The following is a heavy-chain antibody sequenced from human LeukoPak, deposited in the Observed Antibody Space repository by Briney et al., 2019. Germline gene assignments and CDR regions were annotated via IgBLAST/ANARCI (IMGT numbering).Heavy chain of an antibody. J-gene: IGHJ4*02. CDR3: ARGSGGSYCPDY. CDR2: IYHSGST. CDR1: GGSISSGGYY. Sequence: PSETLSLTCTVSGGSISSGGYYWSWIRQPPGKGLEWIGYIYHSGSTNYNPSLKSRVTISVDTSKDQFSLKLSSVTAADTAVYYCARGSGGSYCPDYWGQGTLVTVSS. D-gene: IGHD1-26*01. V-gene: IGHV4-30-2*01.